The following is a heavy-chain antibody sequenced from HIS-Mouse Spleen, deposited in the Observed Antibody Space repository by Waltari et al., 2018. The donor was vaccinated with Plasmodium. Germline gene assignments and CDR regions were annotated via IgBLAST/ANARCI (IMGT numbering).Heavy chain of an antibody. D-gene: IGHD6-13*01. J-gene: IGHJ2*01. V-gene: IGHV3-7*01. Sequence: EVQLVESGGGLVQPGGSLRLSCAASGFTFSSYWMSWVRQAPGKGVEWVANIKKDGSEKDYVDSVKGRFTISRDNAKNSLYLQMNSLRAEDTAVYYCASSWYWYFDLWGRGTLVTVSS. CDR1: GFTFSSYW. CDR2: IKKDGSEK. CDR3: ASSWYWYFDL.